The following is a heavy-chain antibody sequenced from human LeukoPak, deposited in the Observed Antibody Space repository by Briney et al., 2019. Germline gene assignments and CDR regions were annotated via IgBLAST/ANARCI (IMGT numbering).Heavy chain of an antibody. D-gene: IGHD1-1*01. Sequence: PSETLSLTCTVSGGSISSYYWSWIRQPPGEGLEWIGYIYYSGSTNYNPSLKGRVTISVDTSKNQFSLKLSSVTAADTAVYYCARARTSIDPWGQGTLVTVSS. V-gene: IGHV4-59*01. CDR1: GGSISSYY. CDR3: ARARTSIDP. J-gene: IGHJ5*02. CDR2: IYYSGST.